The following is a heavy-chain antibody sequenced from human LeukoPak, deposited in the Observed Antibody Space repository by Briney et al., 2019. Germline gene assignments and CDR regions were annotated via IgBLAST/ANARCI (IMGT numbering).Heavy chain of an antibody. CDR3: ARDTTYGDRYYFDH. D-gene: IGHD4-17*01. CDR1: GFTFSNYW. J-gene: IGHJ4*02. CDR2: IKEDGTEK. Sequence: GGSLRLSCAASGFTFSNYWMVWVRQAPGKGLEGVASIKEDGTEKYYVDSVKGRFTISRDNAKNSLYLQVNSLRAEDTAVYYCARDTTYGDRYYFDHWGQGTLVTVSS. V-gene: IGHV3-7*01.